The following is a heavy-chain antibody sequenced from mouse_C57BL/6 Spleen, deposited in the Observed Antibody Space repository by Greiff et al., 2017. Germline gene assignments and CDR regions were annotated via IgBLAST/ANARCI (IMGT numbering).Heavy chain of an antibody. CDR3: AKSIYYDYDGYAMYY. V-gene: IGHV2-5*01. Sequence: QVQLKESGPGLVQLSQSLSITCTVSGFSLTSHGVHWVRQSPGKGLERLGVIWRGGSTDYTAAFMSRLSITKDNSKSQVFFKMNSLQADDTAIYYCAKSIYYDYDGYAMYYWGQGGSVTVSS. CDR2: IWRGGST. D-gene: IGHD2-4*01. J-gene: IGHJ4*01. CDR1: GFSLTSHG.